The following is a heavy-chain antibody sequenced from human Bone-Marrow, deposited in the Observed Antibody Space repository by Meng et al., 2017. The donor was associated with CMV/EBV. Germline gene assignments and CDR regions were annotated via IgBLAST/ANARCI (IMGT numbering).Heavy chain of an antibody. Sequence: TVHSYAISWVRQAPGQGLEWMGGIIPIFGTASYAQKFQGRVTITADKSTSTAYMELSSLRSEDTAVYYCARLGAYYYDSSGYWVDYWGQGTLVTVSS. CDR2: IIPIFGTA. CDR3: ARLGAYYYDSSGYWVDY. D-gene: IGHD3-22*01. V-gene: IGHV1-69*06. CDR1: TVHSYA. J-gene: IGHJ4*02.